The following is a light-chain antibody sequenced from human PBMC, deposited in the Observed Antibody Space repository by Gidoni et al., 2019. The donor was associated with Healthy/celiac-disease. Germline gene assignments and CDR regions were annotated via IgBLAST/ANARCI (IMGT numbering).Light chain of an antibody. CDR1: SRDVGGYNY. CDR3: ISYTGSNNLV. CDR2: EVS. J-gene: IGLJ3*02. Sequence: QSALTQPPSASGSPGQSVTISCTGTSRDVGGYNYVSWYQQYPGKVPKLIIYEVSKRPSGVPDRFSGSKSGDTASLTVSGLQAEDEADYYCISYTGSNNLVFGGGTKLTVL. V-gene: IGLV2-8*01.